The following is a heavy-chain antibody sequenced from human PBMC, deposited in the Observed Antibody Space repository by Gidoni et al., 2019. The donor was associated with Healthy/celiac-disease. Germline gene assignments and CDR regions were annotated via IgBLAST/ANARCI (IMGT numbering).Heavy chain of an antibody. D-gene: IGHD5-12*01. CDR3: AREGDGSGFIEY. CDR1: GGSISSYY. Sequence: QVQLQESGPGLVKPSETLSLPCTVSGGSISSYYWSWIRQPPGKGLEWIGYIYYSGSTNYNPPLKSRVTISVDTSKNQFSLKLSSVTAADTAVYYCAREGDGSGFIEYWGQGTLVTVSS. J-gene: IGHJ4*02. CDR2: IYYSGST. V-gene: IGHV4-59*01.